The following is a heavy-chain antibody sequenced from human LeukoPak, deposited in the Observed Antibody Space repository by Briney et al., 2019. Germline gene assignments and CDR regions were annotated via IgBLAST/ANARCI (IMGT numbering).Heavy chain of an antibody. Sequence: SSETLSLTCTVSGGSISRYYWTWIRQPPRKGLEWIGYIYYSGSSNYNPSLKSRVTISVDTSKNQFSLKLSSVTAADTAVYYCAGRLSGNSRDTGAYYRMSYFDYWGQGALVTVSS. CDR2: IYYSGSS. D-gene: IGHD3-22*01. J-gene: IGHJ4*02. CDR3: AGRLSGNSRDTGAYYRMSYFDY. CDR1: GGSISRYY. V-gene: IGHV4-59*01.